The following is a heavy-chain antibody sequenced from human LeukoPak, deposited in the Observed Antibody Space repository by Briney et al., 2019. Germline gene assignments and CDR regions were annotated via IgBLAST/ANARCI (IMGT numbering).Heavy chain of an antibody. D-gene: IGHD6-19*01. CDR2: ISATGSTI. J-gene: IGHJ3*02. Sequence: PGGSLRLSCAASGFTFSDYYMSWIRQAPGKGLEWVSYISATGSTIYYADSVKGRSTISRDNAKNSLYLQMNSLRAEDTAVYYCAKAGRSGWYPGWPFDIWGQGTMVTVSS. CDR1: GFTFSDYY. V-gene: IGHV3-11*01. CDR3: AKAGRSGWYPGWPFDI.